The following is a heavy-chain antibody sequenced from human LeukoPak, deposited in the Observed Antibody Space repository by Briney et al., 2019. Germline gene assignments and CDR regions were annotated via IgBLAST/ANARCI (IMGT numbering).Heavy chain of an antibody. V-gene: IGHV3-21*01. CDR1: GFTFSSYS. CDR2: ISSSSSYI. Sequence: PGGSLRLSCAASGFTFSSYSMNWVRQAPGKGLEWVSSISSSSSYIYYADSVKGRFTISRENAKNSLYLQMNSLRAEDTAVYYCARGSEYDSSGYYYGSGYVLDYWGQGTLVTVSS. CDR3: ARGSEYDSSGYYYGSGYVLDY. J-gene: IGHJ4*02. D-gene: IGHD3-22*01.